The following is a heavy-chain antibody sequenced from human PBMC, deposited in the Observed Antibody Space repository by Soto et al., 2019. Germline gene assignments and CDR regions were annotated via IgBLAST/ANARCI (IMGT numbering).Heavy chain of an antibody. Sequence: SVKVSCKASGGTFSSYAISWVRQAPGQGLEWMGGIIPIFGTANYAQKFQGRVTITADESTSTAYMELSSLRSEDTAVYYCARARVGATSHFDYWGQGTLVTVSS. CDR3: ARARVGATSHFDY. D-gene: IGHD1-26*01. V-gene: IGHV1-69*13. CDR2: IIPIFGTA. J-gene: IGHJ4*02. CDR1: GGTFSSYA.